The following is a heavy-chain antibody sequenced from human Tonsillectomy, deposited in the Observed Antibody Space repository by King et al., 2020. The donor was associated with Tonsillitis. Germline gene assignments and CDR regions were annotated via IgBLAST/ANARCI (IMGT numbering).Heavy chain of an antibody. Sequence: QVQLQQWGAGLLKPSETLSLTCAVYGGSFSGYYWSWIRQPPGKGLEWIGEINHSGSTNYNPSLKSRVTISVDTSKNQFSLKLSSVTAADTAVYYCARALVRGYVTTPTRALYPLDPWGQGTLVTVSS. CDR1: GGSFSGYY. CDR3: ARALVRGYVTTPTRALYPLDP. J-gene: IGHJ5*02. CDR2: INHSGST. V-gene: IGHV4-34*01. D-gene: IGHD5-12*01.